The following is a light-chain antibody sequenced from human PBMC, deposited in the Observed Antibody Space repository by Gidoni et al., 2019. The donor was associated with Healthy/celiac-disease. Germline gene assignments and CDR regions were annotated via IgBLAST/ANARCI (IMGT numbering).Light chain of an antibody. Sequence: AIRMTQSPSSFSASTGDRVTITCRASQGISSYLAWYQQKPGKAPKLLIYAASTLQSGVPSRFSGSGSGRDFTLTISCLQSEDFATYYCQQYYSYPRTFXQXTKVEIK. J-gene: IGKJ1*01. CDR2: AAS. CDR1: QGISSY. V-gene: IGKV1-8*01. CDR3: QQYYSYPRT.